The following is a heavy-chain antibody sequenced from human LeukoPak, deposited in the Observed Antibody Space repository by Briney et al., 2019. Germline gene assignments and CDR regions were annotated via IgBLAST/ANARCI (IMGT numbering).Heavy chain of an antibody. Sequence: KTGGSLRLSCAASGFTFSSYWMSWIRQPPGKGLEWIGKINHSRSTNYNPSLKSRVTISVDTSKNQFSLKLSSVTAADTAVYYCARGPYDYGGNRGVFDYWGQGTLVTVSS. J-gene: IGHJ4*02. D-gene: IGHD4-23*01. CDR1: GFTFSSYW. V-gene: IGHV4-34*01. CDR2: INHSRST. CDR3: ARGPYDYGGNRGVFDY.